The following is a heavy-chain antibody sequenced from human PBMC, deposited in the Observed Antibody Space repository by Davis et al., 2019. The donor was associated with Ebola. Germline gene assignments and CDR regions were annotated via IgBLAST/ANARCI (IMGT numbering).Heavy chain of an antibody. CDR3: AKAYDFWSGPGIGWFDP. CDR1: GLTFSSYA. Sequence: GESLKISCAASGLTFSSYAMSCVRQAPGKGLEWVSAISGSGGSTYYADSVKGRFTISRDNSKNTLYLQMNSLRAEDTAVYYCAKAYDFWSGPGIGWFDPWGQGTLVTVSS. CDR2: ISGSGGST. D-gene: IGHD3-3*01. V-gene: IGHV3-23*01. J-gene: IGHJ5*02.